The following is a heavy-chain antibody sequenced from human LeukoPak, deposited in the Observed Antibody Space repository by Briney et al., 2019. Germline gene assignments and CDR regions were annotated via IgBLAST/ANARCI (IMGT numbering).Heavy chain of an antibody. V-gene: IGHV3-7*01. Sequence: TGGSLRLSCAVSGFSVSGYWMTWVRQAPGKGLEWVANIKQDGSEKNYVDSVKGRFTISRDNAENSLFLRMNSLRVEDTAVYYCAREWQGGIAAAGTRIEGVHWGQGTLVAVSS. CDR2: IKQDGSEK. CDR3: AREWQGGIAAAGTRIEGVH. D-gene: IGHD6-13*01. CDR1: GFSVSGYW. J-gene: IGHJ1*01.